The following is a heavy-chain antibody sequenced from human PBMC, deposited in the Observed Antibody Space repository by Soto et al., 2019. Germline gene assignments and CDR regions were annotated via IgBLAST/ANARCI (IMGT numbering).Heavy chain of an antibody. J-gene: IGHJ6*02. CDR2: INAGNGNT. CDR1: GYTFTSYA. CDR3: AREWHCSGGSCYYYGMDV. Sequence: GASVKVSCKASGYTFTSYAMHWVRQAPGQRLEWMGWINAGNGNTKYSQKFQGRVTITRDTSASTAYMELSSLRSEDTAVYYCAREWHCSGGSCYYYGMDVWGQGTTVTVSS. D-gene: IGHD2-15*01. V-gene: IGHV1-3*01.